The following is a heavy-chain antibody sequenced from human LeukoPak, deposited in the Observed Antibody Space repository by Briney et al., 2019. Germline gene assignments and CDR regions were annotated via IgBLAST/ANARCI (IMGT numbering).Heavy chain of an antibody. CDR2: INPNSGGT. D-gene: IGHD3-3*01. CDR3: ARVNDFWSGYYPGY. CDR1: GYTFTGYY. J-gene: IGHJ4*02. Sequence: ASVKVSCKASGYTFTGYYMHWVRQAPGQGLEWMGRINPNSGGTNYAQKFQGRVTMTRDTSTSTVYMELSSLRSEDTAVYYCARVNDFWSGYYPGYWGQGTLVTVSS. V-gene: IGHV1-2*06.